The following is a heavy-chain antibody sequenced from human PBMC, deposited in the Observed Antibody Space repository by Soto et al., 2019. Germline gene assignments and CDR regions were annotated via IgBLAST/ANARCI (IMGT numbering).Heavy chain of an antibody. CDR3: TRGLFSGSSYSGSWYYFDS. D-gene: IGHD1-26*01. CDR2: INHSGSS. J-gene: IGHJ4*02. V-gene: IGHV4-34*01. Sequence: SETLSLTCAVYGGSFSGYYWSWIRQPPGKGLEWIGEINHSGSSIYNPSLKNRVTISTMSNNKFSLELSSVTAADTAVYYCTRGLFSGSSYSGSWYYFDSWGQGTMVTAPQ. CDR1: GGSFSGYY.